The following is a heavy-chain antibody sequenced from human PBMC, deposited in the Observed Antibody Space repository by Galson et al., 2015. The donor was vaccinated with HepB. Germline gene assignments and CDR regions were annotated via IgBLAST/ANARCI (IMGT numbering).Heavy chain of an antibody. CDR1: GYTFTSYA. Sequence: SVKVSCKASGYTFTSYAMHWVRQAPGQRLEWMGWINAGNGNTKYSQKFQGRVTITRDTSASTAYMELSSLRSEDTAVYYCASDLSYSSGWYSPFYKFDYWGQGTLVTVSS. V-gene: IGHV1-3*01. CDR3: ASDLSYSSGWYSPFYKFDY. J-gene: IGHJ4*02. CDR2: INAGNGNT. D-gene: IGHD6-19*01.